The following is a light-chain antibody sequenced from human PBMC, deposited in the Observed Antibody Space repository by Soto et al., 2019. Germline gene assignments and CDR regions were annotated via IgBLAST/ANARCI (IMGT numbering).Light chain of an antibody. V-gene: IGKV3-11*01. CDR2: DVS. CDR3: QQRSNWPRT. CDR1: QLVSSTY. J-gene: IGKJ1*01. Sequence: EIVLTQSPGTLSLSPGERATLSCRARQLVSSTYLAWFQQKPGQAPRLLIYDVSNRATGIPARFSGSGSGTDFTLTISSLEPEDFAVYYCQQRSNWPRTFGQGTKVDI.